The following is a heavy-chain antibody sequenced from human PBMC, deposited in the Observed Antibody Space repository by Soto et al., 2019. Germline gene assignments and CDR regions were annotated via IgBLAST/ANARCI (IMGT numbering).Heavy chain of an antibody. CDR2: IIPMLNIA. Sequence: QVQLVQSGAEVKKPGSSVKVSCKASGGTFSSYTISWVRQAPGQGLEWVGRIIPMLNIANYAQKFQGRVTITADKSPSSAYMELSSLRSDDTAVYYCARDPIYYDSSGYPFYFVYWGQGTLVTVSS. CDR1: GGTFSSYT. J-gene: IGHJ4*02. D-gene: IGHD3-22*01. V-gene: IGHV1-69*08. CDR3: ARDPIYYDSSGYPFYFVY.